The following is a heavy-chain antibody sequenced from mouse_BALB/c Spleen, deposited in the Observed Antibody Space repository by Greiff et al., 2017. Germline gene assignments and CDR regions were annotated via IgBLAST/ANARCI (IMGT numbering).Heavy chain of an antibody. CDR2: IWAGGST. CDR1: GFSLTSYG. V-gene: IGHV2-9*02. CDR3: ARDRSGYERFAY. D-gene: IGHD2-2*01. Sequence: VQLKQSGPGLVAPSQSLSITCTVSGFSLTSYGVHWVRQPPGKGLEWLGVIWAGGSTNYNSALMSRLSISKDNSKSQVFLKMNSLQTDDTAMYYCARDRSGYERFAYWGQGTLVTVSA. J-gene: IGHJ3*01.